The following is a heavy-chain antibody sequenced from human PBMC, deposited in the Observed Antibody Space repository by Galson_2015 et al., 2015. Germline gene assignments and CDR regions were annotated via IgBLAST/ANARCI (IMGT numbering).Heavy chain of an antibody. CDR2: TYYRSKWYI. V-gene: IGHV6-1*01. J-gene: IGHJ4*02. CDR3: VKAPAGTYGIFQY. D-gene: IGHD1-26*01. CDR1: GDSVSSNSVI. Sequence: CAISGDSVSSNSVIWHWIRQSPSRGLEWLGRTYYRSKWYIDYAASVNSRITINPYTSKNQFSLQLNSVTPEDTAVYYCVKAPAGTYGIFQYWGQGTLVTVSS.